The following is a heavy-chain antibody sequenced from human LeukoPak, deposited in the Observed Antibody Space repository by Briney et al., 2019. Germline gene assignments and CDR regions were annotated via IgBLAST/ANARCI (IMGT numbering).Heavy chain of an antibody. CDR3: AFLPPGH. CDR2: IKSDGSRI. CDR1: GSTFSDYW. J-gene: IGHJ1*01. Sequence: GGSLRLSCAASGSTFSDYWMDWVRQAPGKGLVWVSRIKSDGSRITYADSVRGRFTISRDNAKNTLYLQMNSLRAEDTAVYYCAFLPPGHWGQGTLVTVSS. V-gene: IGHV3-74*01. D-gene: IGHD3-3*01.